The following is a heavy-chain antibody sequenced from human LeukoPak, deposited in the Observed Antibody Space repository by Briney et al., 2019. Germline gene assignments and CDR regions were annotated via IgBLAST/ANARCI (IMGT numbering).Heavy chain of an antibody. J-gene: IGHJ4*02. CDR1: GFTFSSFW. CDR2: IKQDGSEK. V-gene: IGHV3-7*01. Sequence: PGGSLRLSCAASGFTFSSFWMNWVRQAPGKGLEWVANIKQDGSEKYYVDSVKGRFTISRDNAKNSLYLQMNSLRAEDTAVYYCARGPVDTAMVNLDYWGQGTLVTVSS. CDR3: ARGPVDTAMVNLDY. D-gene: IGHD5-18*01.